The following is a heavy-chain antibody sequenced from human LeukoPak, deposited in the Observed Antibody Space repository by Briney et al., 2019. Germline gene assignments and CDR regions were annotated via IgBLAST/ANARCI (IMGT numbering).Heavy chain of an antibody. Sequence: SETLSLTCTVSGGSISSYYWSWIRQPPGKGLEWIAFISYSGSTNYNPSPKSRVTISIDTSKNQFSLTLSSVAAADTAVYYCAREPTVRGFGHFDFWGQGTLVTVSS. CDR3: AREPTVRGFGHFDF. V-gene: IGHV4-59*01. CDR2: ISYSGST. J-gene: IGHJ4*02. CDR1: GGSISSYY. D-gene: IGHD3-16*01.